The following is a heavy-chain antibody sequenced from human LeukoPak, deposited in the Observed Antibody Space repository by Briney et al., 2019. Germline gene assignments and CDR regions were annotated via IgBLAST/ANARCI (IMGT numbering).Heavy chain of an antibody. CDR2: INHSGST. CDR3: ARGGKFDY. V-gene: IGHV4-34*01. J-gene: IGHJ4*02. Sequence: PSETLSLTCAVYGGSFSGYYWSWIRQPPGKGLEWIGEINHSGSTNYNPSLKSRVTISVDTSKNQFSLKLSSVTAADTAAYYCARGGKFDYWGQGTLVTVSS. CDR1: GGSFSGYY. D-gene: IGHD3-10*01.